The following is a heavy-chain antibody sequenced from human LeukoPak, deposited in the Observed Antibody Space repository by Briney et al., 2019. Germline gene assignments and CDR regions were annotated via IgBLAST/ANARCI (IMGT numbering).Heavy chain of an antibody. J-gene: IGHJ4*02. CDR3: ARDGGYCTGGTCYNRFYFDF. D-gene: IGHD2-15*01. CDR2: ISSSSTYI. V-gene: IGHV3-21*01. Sequence: GGSLRLSCAASGFTFSSYEMNWVRQAPGKGLEWVSSISSSSTYIYYADSVKGRFTISRDNAKNSLYLQMNSLRAEDTAVYYCARDGGYCTGGTCYNRFYFDFWGQGTLVTVSS. CDR1: GFTFSSYE.